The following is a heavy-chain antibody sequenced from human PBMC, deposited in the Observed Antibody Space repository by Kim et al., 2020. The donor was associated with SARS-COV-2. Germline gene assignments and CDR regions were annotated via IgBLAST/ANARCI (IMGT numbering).Heavy chain of an antibody. V-gene: IGHV3-30-3*01. J-gene: IGHJ4*02. CDR2: ISYDGSNK. CDR1: GFTFSSYA. D-gene: IGHD3-3*01. CDR3: ARDGDYDFWSGYYTGGYFDY. Sequence: GGSLRLSCAASGFTFSSYAMHWVRQAPGKGLEWVAVISYDGSNKYYADSVKGRFTISRDNSKNTLYLQMNSLRAEDTAVYYCARDGDYDFWSGYYTGGYFDYWGQGTLVTVSS.